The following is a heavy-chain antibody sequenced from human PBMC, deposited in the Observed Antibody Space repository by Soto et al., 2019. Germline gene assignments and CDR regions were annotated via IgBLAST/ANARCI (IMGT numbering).Heavy chain of an antibody. CDR3: ARTTMTFYYFDF. V-gene: IGHV1-58*01. CDR1: GFTFTSSA. CDR2: IVVGSGNT. J-gene: IGHJ4*02. Sequence: SVKVSCKASGFTFTSSAVQWVRQARGQRLEWIGLIVVGSGNTNYAQKFQGRVTMTRDTSTSTAYMELSSLRSEDTAVYYCARTTMTFYYFDFWGQGALVTVSS. D-gene: IGHD4-17*01.